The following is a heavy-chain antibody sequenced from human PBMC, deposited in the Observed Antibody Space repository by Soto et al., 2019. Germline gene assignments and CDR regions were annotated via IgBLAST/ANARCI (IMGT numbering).Heavy chain of an antibody. CDR2: IIPILGIA. CDR3: ARRNYGGNTAGYDFYI. Sequence: QVQLVQSGAEVKKHGSSVKVSGKASGGTFSSYTISWVRQAPGQGLEWMGRIIPILGIANYAQKFQGRVTITAYKSTSKAYMELSSLRSEDKAVYYCARRNYGGNTAGYDFYIWGQGTMVTVSS. D-gene: IGHD4-17*01. V-gene: IGHV1-69*02. CDR1: GGTFSSYT. J-gene: IGHJ3*02.